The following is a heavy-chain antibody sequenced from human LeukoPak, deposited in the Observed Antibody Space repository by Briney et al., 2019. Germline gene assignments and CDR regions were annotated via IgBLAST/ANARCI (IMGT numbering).Heavy chain of an antibody. CDR1: GYTFSSYG. CDR2: ISYDGSNK. D-gene: IGHD3-10*01. CDR3: AKETLGFGELLSPHFDY. V-gene: IGHV3-30*18. Sequence: QPGGSLRLSCAASGYTFSSYGMHWVRQAPGKGLEWVAVISYDGSNKYYADSVKGRFTISRDNSKNTLYLQMNSLRAEDTAVYYCAKETLGFGELLSPHFDYWGQGTLVTVSS. J-gene: IGHJ4*02.